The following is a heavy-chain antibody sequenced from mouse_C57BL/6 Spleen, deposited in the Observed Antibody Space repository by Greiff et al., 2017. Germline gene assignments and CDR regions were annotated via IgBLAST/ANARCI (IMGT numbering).Heavy chain of an antibody. CDR2: IDPSDSYT. CDR1: GYTFTSYW. J-gene: IGHJ4*01. CDR3: AREERANFNY. D-gene: IGHD6-1*02. V-gene: IGHV1-69*01. Sequence: QVQLKQSGAELVMPGASVKLSCKASGYTFTSYWMHWVKQRPGQGLEWIGEIDPSDSYTNYNQKFKGKSTLTVDKSSSTAYMQLSSLTSEDSAVYYCAREERANFNYWGQGTSVTVSS.